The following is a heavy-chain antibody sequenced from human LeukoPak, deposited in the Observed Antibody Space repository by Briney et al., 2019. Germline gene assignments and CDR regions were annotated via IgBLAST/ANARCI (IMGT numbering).Heavy chain of an antibody. D-gene: IGHD1-26*01. V-gene: IGHV3-69-1*01. J-gene: IGHJ4*02. CDR2: VSDSSDV. CDR3: ARERTFSGSYGNFDY. CDR1: GFTFSTYT. Sequence: PGGSLRLSCAASGFTFSTYTMNWVRQAPGKGLEWVSTVSDSSDVHYSDSVKGRFTISRDNARNSLYLQMNSLRAEDTAIYYCARERTFSGSYGNFDYWGQGTLVTVSS.